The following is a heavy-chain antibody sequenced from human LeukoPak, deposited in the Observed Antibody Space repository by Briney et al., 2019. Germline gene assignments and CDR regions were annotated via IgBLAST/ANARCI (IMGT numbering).Heavy chain of an antibody. V-gene: IGHV1-69-2*01. Sequence: GASVKVSCKASGYTFTNYGISWVRQAPGQGLEWVGLVDPEDGETIYAEKFQGRVTITADTSTDTAYMELSSLRSEDTAVYYCAVVSGSYGDAFDIWGQGTMVTVSS. CDR2: VDPEDGET. CDR1: GYTFTNYG. J-gene: IGHJ3*02. D-gene: IGHD1-26*01. CDR3: AVVSGSYGDAFDI.